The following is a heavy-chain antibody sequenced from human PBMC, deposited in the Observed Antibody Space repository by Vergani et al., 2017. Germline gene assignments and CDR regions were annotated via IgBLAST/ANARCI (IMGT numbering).Heavy chain of an antibody. Sequence: QVQLVQSGAEVKKPGASVKVSCKASGYTFNSHSLHWVRQAPGQGLEWMGLINPSGGSTSYAQKFQGRVTILADESTSTAYMELSSLRSEDTAVYYCAGSSGYYSYYFDFWGQGTLVTVSS. V-gene: IGHV1-46*02. CDR1: GYTFNSHS. CDR2: INPSGGST. D-gene: IGHD3-22*01. J-gene: IGHJ4*02. CDR3: AGSSGYYSYYFDF.